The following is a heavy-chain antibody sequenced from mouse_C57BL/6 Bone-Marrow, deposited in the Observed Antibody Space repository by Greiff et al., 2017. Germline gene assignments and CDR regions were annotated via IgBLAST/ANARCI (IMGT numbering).Heavy chain of an antibody. J-gene: IGHJ3*01. Sequence: VQLKQSGGGLVKPGGSLKLSCAASGFTFSDYGMHWVRQAPEKGLEWVAYISSGSSTIYYADTVKGRFTISRDNAKNTLFLQMTSLRSEDTAMYYCARGWLPAWFAYWGQGTLVTVSA. CDR3: ARGWLPAWFAY. D-gene: IGHD2-2*01. V-gene: IGHV5-17*01. CDR2: ISSGSSTI. CDR1: GFTFSDYG.